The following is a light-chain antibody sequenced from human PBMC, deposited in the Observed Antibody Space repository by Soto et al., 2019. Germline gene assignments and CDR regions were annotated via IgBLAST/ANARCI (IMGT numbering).Light chain of an antibody. Sequence: QSALTQPRSVSGSPGLSVTISCTGTSSDVGGYNYVSWYQQHPDKAPKLMIYDVSKRPSGVPDRFSGSKSDNTASLTISGLQADYEADYYCCSYAGTDTYGVFGGGTKVTVL. CDR2: DVS. V-gene: IGLV2-11*01. J-gene: IGLJ2*01. CDR1: SSDVGGYNY. CDR3: CSYAGTDTYGV.